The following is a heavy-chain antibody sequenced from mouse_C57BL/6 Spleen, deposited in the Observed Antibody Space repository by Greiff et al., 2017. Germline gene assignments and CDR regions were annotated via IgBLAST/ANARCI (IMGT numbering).Heavy chain of an antibody. D-gene: IGHD2-14*01. CDR1: GYAFSSSW. CDR3: ARSKYDNRYFDV. V-gene: IGHV1-82*01. Sequence: VQLQQSGPELVKPGASVKLSCKASGYAFSSSWMNWVKQRPGKGLEWIGRIYPGAGDTNYNGKFKGKATLTADQSSSTAYIQLSSLTSEDSAVYFCARSKYDNRYFDVWGTGTTVTVSS. J-gene: IGHJ1*03. CDR2: IYPGAGDT.